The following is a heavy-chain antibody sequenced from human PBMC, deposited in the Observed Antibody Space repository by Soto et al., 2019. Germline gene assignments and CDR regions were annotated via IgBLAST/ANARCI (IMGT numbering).Heavy chain of an antibody. CDR2: IYSGGST. D-gene: IGHD6-19*01. CDR1: GFTVSSNY. Sequence: EVQLVESGGGLVQPGGSLRLSCAASGFTVSSNYMSWVRQAPGKVLEWVSVIYSGGSTYYADSVKGRFTISRDNSKNTLYLQMNSLRAEDTAVYYCARDRIAVAGNPEYFQHWGQGTLVTVSS. CDR3: ARDRIAVAGNPEYFQH. V-gene: IGHV3-66*01. J-gene: IGHJ1*01.